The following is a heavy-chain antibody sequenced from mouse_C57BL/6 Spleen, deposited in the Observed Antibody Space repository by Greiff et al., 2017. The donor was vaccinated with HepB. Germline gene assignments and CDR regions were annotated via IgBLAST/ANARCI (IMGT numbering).Heavy chain of an antibody. Sequence: VHLVESGAELARPGASVKLSCKASGYTFTSYGISWVKQRTGQGLEWIGEIYPRSGNTYYNEKFKGKATLTAGKSSSTAYMELRSLTSEDSAVYFCASYGSSYWFAYWGQGTLVTVSA. V-gene: IGHV1-81*01. CDR1: GYTFTSYG. J-gene: IGHJ3*01. D-gene: IGHD1-1*01. CDR2: IYPRSGNT. CDR3: ASYGSSYWFAY.